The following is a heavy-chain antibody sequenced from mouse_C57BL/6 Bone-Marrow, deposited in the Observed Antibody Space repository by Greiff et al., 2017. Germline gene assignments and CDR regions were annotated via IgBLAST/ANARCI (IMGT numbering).Heavy chain of an antibody. CDR2: INPNNGGT. CDR1: GYTFTDYN. D-gene: IGHD2-4*01. Sequence: VQLQQSGPELVKPGASVKIPCKASGYTFTDYNMDWVKQSHGKSLEWIGDINPNNGGTIYNQKFKGKATLTVDKSSSTAYMELRSRTSEDTAVYYCARRYYDCDRGWFAYWGKGTLVTVSA. CDR3: ARRYYDCDRGWFAY. V-gene: IGHV1-18*01. J-gene: IGHJ3*01.